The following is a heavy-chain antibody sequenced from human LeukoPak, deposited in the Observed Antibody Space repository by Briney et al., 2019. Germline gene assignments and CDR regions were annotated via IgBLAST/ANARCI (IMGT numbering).Heavy chain of an antibody. CDR2: IYHSGST. V-gene: IGHV4-38-2*01. CDR1: HYSITSGYY. CDR3: ARLLVPGWFDP. Sequence: PSVTLSLTCSVSHYSITSGYYWGWIRQPPGKGLAWIGNIYHSGSTFYNPSLKSRVTISVDASKNQFSLKLSSVTAADTAVYYCARLLVPGWFDPWGQGTLVTVSS. D-gene: IGHD2-2*01. J-gene: IGHJ5*02.